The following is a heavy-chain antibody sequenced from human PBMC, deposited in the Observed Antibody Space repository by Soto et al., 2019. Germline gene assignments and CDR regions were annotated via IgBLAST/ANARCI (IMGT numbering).Heavy chain of an antibody. CDR1: GGSFSSYA. CDR3: AREYRSSSGRFDN. Sequence: QVQLVQSGAEVKKPGSSVKVSCKASGGSFSSYAISWVRQAPGQGLEWMGGIIPIFGTPSYAQKFQGRVTITADESTSTAYMELSSLRSEDTAVFYCAREYRSSSGRFDNWGQGTLVTVSS. V-gene: IGHV1-69*01. D-gene: IGHD6-6*01. J-gene: IGHJ4*02. CDR2: IIPIFGTP.